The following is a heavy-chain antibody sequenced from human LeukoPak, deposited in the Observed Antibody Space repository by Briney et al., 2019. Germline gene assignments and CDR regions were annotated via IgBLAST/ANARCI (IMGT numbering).Heavy chain of an antibody. D-gene: IGHD4-23*01. CDR1: GFTFSNSW. CDR2: VSYDGRNK. Sequence: GGSLRLSCAASGFTFSNSWMNWVRQAPGKGLEWVATVSYDGRNKYYADSVKGRFTISRDNSKNTLYLQMNSLTTEDTAVYSCARDLGWYYFDYWGQGTLVTVSS. CDR3: ARDLGWYYFDY. V-gene: IGHV3-30*03. J-gene: IGHJ4*02.